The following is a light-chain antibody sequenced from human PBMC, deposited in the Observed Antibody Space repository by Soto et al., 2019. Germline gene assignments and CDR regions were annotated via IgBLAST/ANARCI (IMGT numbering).Light chain of an antibody. V-gene: IGLV2-14*01. CDR3: TSFTTSLTGL. J-gene: IGLJ2*01. CDR1: GSDVGGHDY. Sequence: QSALTQPASVSGSPGQSITISCTGTGSDVGGHDYVSWFQQHPGEAPKLIIYEVSNRPSGLSDRFSGSKSGNTASLTISGLQAEDEADYYCTSFTTSLTGLFGGGTKVTVL. CDR2: EVS.